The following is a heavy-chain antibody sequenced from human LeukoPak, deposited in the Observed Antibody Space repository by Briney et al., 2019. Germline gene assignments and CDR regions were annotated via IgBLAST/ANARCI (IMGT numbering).Heavy chain of an antibody. CDR1: GFTFSNYA. D-gene: IGHD6-13*01. J-gene: IGHJ4*02. Sequence: TGGSLRLSCAASGFTFSNYAMSWVRQAPGKGLEWVSAISGSGGTTYYADSVKGRFTSSRDNAKNSLYLQMNSLRAEDTAVYYCARERQQQPSFDYWGQGTLVTVSS. V-gene: IGHV3-23*01. CDR3: ARERQQQPSFDY. CDR2: ISGSGGTT.